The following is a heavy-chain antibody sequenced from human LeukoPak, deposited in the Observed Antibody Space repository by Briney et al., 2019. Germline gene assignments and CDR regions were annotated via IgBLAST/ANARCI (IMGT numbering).Heavy chain of an antibody. Sequence: PSETLSLTCAVYGGSFSGYYWSWIRQPPGKGLEWIGEINHSGSTNYNPSLESRVTISVDTSKNQFSLKLNSVTAADTAVYYCASYGSGNYYDLDYWGQGTLVTVSS. CDR3: ASYGSGNYYDLDY. D-gene: IGHD3-10*01. V-gene: IGHV4-34*01. CDR1: GGSFSGYY. CDR2: INHSGST. J-gene: IGHJ4*02.